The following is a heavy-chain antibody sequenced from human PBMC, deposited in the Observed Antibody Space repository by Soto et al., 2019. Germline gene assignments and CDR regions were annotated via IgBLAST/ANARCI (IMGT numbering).Heavy chain of an antibody. J-gene: IGHJ4*02. Sequence: SETLSLTCAVSGYSISSGYYWGWIRQPPGKGLEWIGSIYHSGSTYYNPSLKSRVTISVDTSKNQFSLKLSSVTAADTAVYYCARSGYYYRPYFDYWGKGTLVTVSS. D-gene: IGHD3-22*01. CDR3: ARSGYYYRPYFDY. V-gene: IGHV4-38-2*01. CDR2: IYHSGST. CDR1: GYSISSGYY.